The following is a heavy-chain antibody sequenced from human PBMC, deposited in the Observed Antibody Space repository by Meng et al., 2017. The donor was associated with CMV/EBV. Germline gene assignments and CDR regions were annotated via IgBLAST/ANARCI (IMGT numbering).Heavy chain of an antibody. Sequence: ASVKVSCKASGYTFTSYGISWVRQAPGQGLKGMGWISDYNGNTNYAQKPQGRVTMTTDTSTSTANMELRSLRSDDTAVYYCARDHWKYYDFWGGYRYLDYWGQGTLVTVSS. J-gene: IGHJ4*02. D-gene: IGHD3-3*01. CDR2: ISDYNGNT. V-gene: IGHV1-18*01. CDR3: ARDHWKYYDFWGGYRYLDY. CDR1: GYTFTSYG.